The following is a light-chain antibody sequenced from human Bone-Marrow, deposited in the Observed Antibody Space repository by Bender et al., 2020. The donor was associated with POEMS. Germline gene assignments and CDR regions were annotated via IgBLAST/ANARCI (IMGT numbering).Light chain of an antibody. CDR2: EVT. V-gene: IGLV2-23*02. Sequence: QSILTQPPSASGTPGQRVTISCSGASSDVARYDSVSWYQQQPGKAPRLMIYEVTKRPSGVSNRFSGSKSGYTASLTISGLQAEDEADYFCCAFAGTLVFGGGTKLTVL. J-gene: IGLJ3*02. CDR1: SSDVARYDS. CDR3: CAFAGTLV.